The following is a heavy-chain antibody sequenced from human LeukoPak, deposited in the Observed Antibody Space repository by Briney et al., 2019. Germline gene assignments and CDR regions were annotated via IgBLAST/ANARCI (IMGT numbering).Heavy chain of an antibody. CDR1: GGSISSYY. J-gene: IGHJ4*02. D-gene: IGHD3-3*01. Sequence: PSETLSLTCTVSGGSISSYYWSWIRQPAGKGLEWIGRIYTSGSTNYNPSLKSRVTMSVDTSKNQFSLKLSSVTAVDTAVYYCARALTIFGVVITEIFDYWGQGTLVTVSS. CDR2: IYTSGST. V-gene: IGHV4-4*07. CDR3: ARALTIFGVVITEIFDY.